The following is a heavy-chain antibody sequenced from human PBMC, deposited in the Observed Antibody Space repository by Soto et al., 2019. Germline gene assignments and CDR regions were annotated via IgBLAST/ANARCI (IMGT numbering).Heavy chain of an antibody. CDR1: GYTFTSYD. CDR2: MNPNSGNT. CDR3: ARGIQSNCGGDCENWFDP. D-gene: IGHD2-21*02. Sequence: ASVKVSCKASGYTFTSYDINWVRQATGQGLEWMGWMNPNSGNTGYAQKFQGGVTMTRNTSISTAYMELSSLRSEDTAVYYCARGIQSNCGGDCENWFDPWGQGTLVTVSS. J-gene: IGHJ5*02. V-gene: IGHV1-8*01.